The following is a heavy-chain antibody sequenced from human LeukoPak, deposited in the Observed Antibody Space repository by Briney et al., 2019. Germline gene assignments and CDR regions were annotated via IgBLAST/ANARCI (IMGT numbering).Heavy chain of an antibody. V-gene: IGHV3-30*04. CDR1: GFTFSSYA. CDR2: ISYDGSNK. D-gene: IGHD1-26*01. J-gene: IGHJ4*02. Sequence: PGRSLRLSCAASGFTFSSYAMHWVRQAPGKGLEWVAVISYDGSNKYYADSVKGRFTISRDNSKNRLYLQMNSLRAEDTAVYYCARDTAGIVGAADHYFDYWGQGTLVTVSS. CDR3: ARDTAGIVGAADHYFDY.